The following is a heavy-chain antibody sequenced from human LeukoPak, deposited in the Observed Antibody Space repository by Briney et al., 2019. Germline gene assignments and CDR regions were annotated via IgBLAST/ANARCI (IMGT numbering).Heavy chain of an antibody. Sequence: ASVKVSCKASGYTFTSYGISWVRQAPGQGLEWMGWISAYNGNTNYAQKLQGRVTMTTDTSTSTAYMELSSLRSEDTAVYYCARAHHYDFWSGYSYFDYWGQGTLVTVSS. V-gene: IGHV1-18*01. CDR2: ISAYNGNT. D-gene: IGHD3-3*01. CDR1: GYTFTSYG. CDR3: ARAHHYDFWSGYSYFDY. J-gene: IGHJ4*02.